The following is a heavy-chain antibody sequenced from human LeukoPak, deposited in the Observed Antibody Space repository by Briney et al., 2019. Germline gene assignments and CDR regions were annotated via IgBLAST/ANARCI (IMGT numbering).Heavy chain of an antibody. CDR1: GYSFTNYW. CDR3: ARRSYGGKDFDY. Sequence: PGESLKISCKGSGYSFTNYWIAWVRQMPGKGLEWMGIIYPGDSDTKCSPSFQGQVTISADKSISTAYLQWSNLKASDTAMYYCARRSYGGKDFDYWGQGTLVTVSS. J-gene: IGHJ4*02. V-gene: IGHV5-51*03. D-gene: IGHD4-23*01. CDR2: IYPGDSDT.